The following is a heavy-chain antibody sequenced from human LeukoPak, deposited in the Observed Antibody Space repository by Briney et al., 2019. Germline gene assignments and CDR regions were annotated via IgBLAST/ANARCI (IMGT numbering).Heavy chain of an antibody. CDR2: ISAYHGNT. CDR3: ARAGPGLRKSEYVDY. V-gene: IGHV1-18*01. D-gene: IGHD5-12*01. CDR1: GYTFTSYG. J-gene: IGHJ4*02. Sequence: ASVKVSCRASGYTFTSYGISWVRQAPGQGVEWMGWISAYHGNTNYAQNLQGRGTMTTDTSTSTAYMELRSLRSDHTAVYYCARAGPGLRKSEYVDYWGQGPLVTVSS.